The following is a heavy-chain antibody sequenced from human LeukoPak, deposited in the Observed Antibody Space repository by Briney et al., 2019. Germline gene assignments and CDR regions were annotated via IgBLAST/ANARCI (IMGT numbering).Heavy chain of an antibody. CDR3: ARAGTVMLLDY. CDR2: VNPNNGDT. D-gene: IGHD3-16*01. Sequence: GSVNDSCKASVYTYSDHLLHWVRQPRGQGLEGMVWVNPNNGDTNYAQKFQGRVSMTRDTSISTAYMELSRLRSDDTAVYYCARAGTVMLLDYWGQGTQVTVSS. V-gene: IGHV1-2*02. CDR1: VYTYSDHL. J-gene: IGHJ4*02.